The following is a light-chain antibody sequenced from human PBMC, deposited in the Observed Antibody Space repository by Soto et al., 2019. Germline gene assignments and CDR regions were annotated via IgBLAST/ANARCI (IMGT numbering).Light chain of an antibody. CDR3: QQSYNTPWT. CDR1: QGISTY. CDR2: AAS. J-gene: IGKJ1*01. Sequence: DIQMAQSPSSLSAAVGDRVTITCRASQGISTYLNWYQQKPGKAPKLLIYAASSLQNGVPPRFSGSGSGTDFTLSISSLQPEDFATYYCQQSYNTPWTFGHGTRVEI. V-gene: IGKV1-39*01.